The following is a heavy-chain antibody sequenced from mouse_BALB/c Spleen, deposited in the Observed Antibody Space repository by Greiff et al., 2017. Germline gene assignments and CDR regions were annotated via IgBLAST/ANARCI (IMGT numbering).Heavy chain of an antibody. CDR2: ISYDGSN. CDR3: ARGEYGNYGFDY. CDR1: GYSITSGYY. V-gene: IGHV3-6*02. J-gene: IGHJ2*01. D-gene: IGHD2-10*02. Sequence: EVKLMESGPGLVKPSQSLSLTCSVTGYSITSGYYWNWIRQFPGNKLEWMGYISYDGSNNYNPSLKNRISITRDTSKNQFFLKLNSVTTEDTATYYCARGEYGNYGFDYWGQGSTLTVSS.